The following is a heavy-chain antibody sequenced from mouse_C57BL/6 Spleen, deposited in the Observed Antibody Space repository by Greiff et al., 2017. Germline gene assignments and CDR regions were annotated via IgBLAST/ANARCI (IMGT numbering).Heavy chain of an antibody. Sequence: QVQLQQSGAELVKPGASVKISCKASGYAFSSYWMNWVKQRPGKGLEWIGQIYPGDGDTNYNGKFKGKATLTADKSSSTAYMQLSSLTAEDSAVYFCARDLGPYAMDYWGQGTSVTVSS. CDR2: IYPGDGDT. J-gene: IGHJ4*01. CDR3: ARDLGPYAMDY. V-gene: IGHV1-80*01. CDR1: GYAFSSYW.